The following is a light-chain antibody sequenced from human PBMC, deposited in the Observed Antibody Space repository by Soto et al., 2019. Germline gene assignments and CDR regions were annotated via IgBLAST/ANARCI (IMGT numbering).Light chain of an antibody. Sequence: QSALTQPPSVSGSPGQSVTISCTGTSSDVGGYNYVSWYQQHPGKAPKLMIYDVSKRPSGVPDRFSGSKSGNTASLTISGLQAEDEADYYCCSYAGSYTFDFGTGTKLTVL. J-gene: IGLJ1*01. CDR3: CSYAGSYTFD. CDR1: SSDVGGYNY. V-gene: IGLV2-11*01. CDR2: DVS.